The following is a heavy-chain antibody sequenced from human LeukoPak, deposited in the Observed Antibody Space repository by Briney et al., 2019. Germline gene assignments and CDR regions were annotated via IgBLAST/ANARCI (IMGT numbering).Heavy chain of an antibody. V-gene: IGHV3-30*09. CDR1: GFTFSSYA. CDR2: ISYDGSNK. D-gene: IGHD3-9*01. CDR3: VRDPAEGDYDILTGYSYFDH. Sequence: GRSLRLSCAASGFTFSSYAMHWVRQAPGKGLEWVAVISYDGSNKYYADSVKSRFAISRDNSKNTLYLQMNSLRAEDTAVYYCVRDPAEGDYDILTGYSYFDHWGQGTLVTVSS. J-gene: IGHJ4*02.